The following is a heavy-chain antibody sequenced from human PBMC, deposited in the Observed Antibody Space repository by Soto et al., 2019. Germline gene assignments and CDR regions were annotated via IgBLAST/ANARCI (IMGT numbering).Heavy chain of an antibody. D-gene: IGHD2-21*01. CDR1: GFTFSTYG. CDR2: IWYDGSKK. J-gene: IGHJ5*01. V-gene: IGHV3-33*01. CDR3: TSVVFEGGFDS. Sequence: QVQLVESGGGVVQPGRSLRLSCAASGFTFSTYGMHWVRQAPGKGLEWVVVIWYDGSKKYYAYSVKGRFTVSRANSDNTLYLQMDSLRVEDPAVYYFTSVVFEGGFDSWGQGTRVTVSS.